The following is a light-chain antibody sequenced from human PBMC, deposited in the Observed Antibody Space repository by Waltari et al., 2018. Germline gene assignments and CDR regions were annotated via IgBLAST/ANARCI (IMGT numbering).Light chain of an antibody. J-gene: IGLJ3*02. Sequence: QLVLTQSPSASSSLGASAKLTCTLSSGHSSNVIAWHQQQPEKGPRYSMKVNSDGSHSKGDELPARFSCSSLGGERYRTSPSRMQTDETDYCSQAGRNCTWVFGGG. CDR3: QAGRNCTWV. CDR2: VNSDGSH. CDR1: SGHSSNV. V-gene: IGLV4-69*01.